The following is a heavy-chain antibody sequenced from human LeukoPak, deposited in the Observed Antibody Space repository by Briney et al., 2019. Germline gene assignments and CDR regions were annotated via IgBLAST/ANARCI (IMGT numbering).Heavy chain of an antibody. V-gene: IGHV4-4*09. J-gene: IGHJ6*03. CDR2: IHSSGSA. CDR3: ARRGGVGIGGRPSNYYYMDV. CDR1: GGSINSYY. D-gene: IGHD6-6*01. Sequence: SETLSLTCTVSGGSINSYYWSWIRQPPGKGLEWIGYIHSSGSANYNPSLKSRVTMSVDASKNQFSLKLSSVTAADTAVYYCARRGGVGIGGRPSNYYYMDVWGKGTTVTVS.